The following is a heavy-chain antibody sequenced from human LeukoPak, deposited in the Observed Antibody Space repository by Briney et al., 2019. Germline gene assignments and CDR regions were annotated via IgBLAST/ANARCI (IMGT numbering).Heavy chain of an antibody. D-gene: IGHD2-15*01. J-gene: IGHJ4*02. Sequence: GGSLRLSCAAWGFTFSSYWMHWVRQAPGKGLVWVSRINTDGSSTTYADSVKGRFTICRDNVKNTLYLQMHSLRAEDTAVYYCARREGFCKGGTCYLDFWGQGTLVTVSS. CDR1: GFTFSSYW. CDR2: INTDGSST. V-gene: IGHV3-74*01. CDR3: ARREGFCKGGTCYLDF.